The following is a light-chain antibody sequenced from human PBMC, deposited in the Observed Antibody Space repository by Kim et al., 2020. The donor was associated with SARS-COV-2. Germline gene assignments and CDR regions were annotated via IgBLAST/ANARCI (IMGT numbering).Light chain of an antibody. CDR2: DAS. V-gene: IGKV3-11*01. Sequence: EIVLTQSPATLSLSPGERATLSCRASQSVSNSLAWYQQKPGQAPRLLIYDASNRATGIPARFSGSGSGTDFTLTISSLEPEDFAVYYCQQRNNWPPVFTFGPGTKVDIK. CDR1: QSVSNS. J-gene: IGKJ3*01. CDR3: QQRNNWPPVFT.